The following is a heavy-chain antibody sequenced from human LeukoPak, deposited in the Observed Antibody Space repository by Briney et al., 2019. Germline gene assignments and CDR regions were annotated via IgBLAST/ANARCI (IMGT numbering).Heavy chain of an antibody. Sequence: SETLSLTCTVSGGSISSSSHYWGWIRQPPGKGLEWIGSIYYSGSTYYNPSLKSRVTISVDTSKNQFSLKLSSVTAADTAVYYCARDTYYDFWSGYYEPFYYYYGMDVWGQGTTVPVSS. CDR3: ARDTYYDFWSGYYEPFYYYYGMDV. CDR1: GGSISSSSHY. V-gene: IGHV4-39*01. J-gene: IGHJ6*02. D-gene: IGHD3-3*01. CDR2: IYYSGST.